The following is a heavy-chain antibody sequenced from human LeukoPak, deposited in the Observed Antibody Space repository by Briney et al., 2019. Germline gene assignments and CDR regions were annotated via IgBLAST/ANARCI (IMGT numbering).Heavy chain of an antibody. CDR2: IYYSGST. Sequence: SQTLSLTCTVSGGSISSGDYYWSWIRQPPGKGLEWIGYIYYSGSTYYNPSLKSRVTISVDTSKNQFSLKLSSVTAADTAVYYCARGDDSSGYYQGWDYWGQGTLVTVSS. D-gene: IGHD3-22*01. CDR1: GGSISSGDYY. CDR3: ARGDDSSGYYQGWDY. J-gene: IGHJ4*02. V-gene: IGHV4-30-4*01.